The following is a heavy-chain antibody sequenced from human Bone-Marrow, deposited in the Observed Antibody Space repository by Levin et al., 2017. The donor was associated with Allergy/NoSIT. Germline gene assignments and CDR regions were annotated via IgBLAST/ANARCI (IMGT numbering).Heavy chain of an antibody. CDR3: AKEPQKYYDILTGYFYGYGMDV. J-gene: IGHJ6*02. Sequence: GGSLRLSCAASGFTFDDYAMHWVRQAPGKGLEWVSGISWNSGSIGYADSVKGRFTISRDNAKNSLYLQMNSLRAEDTALYYCAKEPQKYYDILTGYFYGYGMDVWGQGTTVTVSS. D-gene: IGHD3-9*01. CDR2: ISWNSGSI. CDR1: GFTFDDYA. V-gene: IGHV3-9*01.